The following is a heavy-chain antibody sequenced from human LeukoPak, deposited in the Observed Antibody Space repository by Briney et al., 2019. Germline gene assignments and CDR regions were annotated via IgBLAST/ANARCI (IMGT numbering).Heavy chain of an antibody. D-gene: IGHD2-15*01. CDR1: GFTFTDHY. CDR3: ARGSGGSLDY. CDR2: IYPKNGDT. J-gene: IGHJ4*02. V-gene: IGHV1-2*02. Sequence: ASLKVCCKASGFTFTDHYMNSGPQAPSHRLKWMAWIYPKNGDTKYAQKFQGRVTVTRDTSTSTVYMELSSLRSEDTAVYYCARGSGGSLDYWGQGTLVAVSS.